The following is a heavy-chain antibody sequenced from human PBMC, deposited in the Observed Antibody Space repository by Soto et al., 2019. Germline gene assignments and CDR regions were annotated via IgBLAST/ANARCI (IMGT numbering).Heavy chain of an antibody. V-gene: IGHV1-69*01. CDR2: IIPIFGTA. Sequence: QVQLVQSGAEVKKPGSSVKVSCKASGGTFSSYAISWVRQAPGQGLEWMGGIIPIFGTANYAQKFQGRVTITAEESTSTAYMELSSLRSEDTAVYYWAREVGKGSTSLYGMDVWGQGTTVTVSS. J-gene: IGHJ6*02. CDR1: GGTFSSYA. CDR3: AREVGKGSTSLYGMDV. D-gene: IGHD2-2*01.